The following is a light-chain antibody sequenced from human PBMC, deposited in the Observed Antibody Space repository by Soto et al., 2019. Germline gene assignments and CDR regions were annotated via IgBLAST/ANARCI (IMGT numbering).Light chain of an antibody. CDR2: GAL. CDR1: QSVSSTY. V-gene: IGKV3-20*01. J-gene: IGKJ2*01. CDR3: QHYGSSPYT. Sequence: EIVLTQSPGTLSLSPGERATLSCRASQSVSSTYLAWYQQKPGQAPRLLIYGALSRATRIQDRFSGSGSGTAYTLTISRLEPEDFAVYYCQHYGSSPYTFGQGTKLEIK.